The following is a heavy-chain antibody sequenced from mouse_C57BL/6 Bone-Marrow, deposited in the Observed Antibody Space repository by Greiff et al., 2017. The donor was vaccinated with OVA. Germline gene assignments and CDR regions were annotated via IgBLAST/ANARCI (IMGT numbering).Heavy chain of an antibody. D-gene: IGHD3-3*01. J-gene: IGHJ4*01. CDR2: IDPNSGGT. CDR1: GYTFTSYW. Sequence: QVQLQQPGAELVKPGASVKLSCKASGYTFTSYWMHWVKQRPGRGLEWIGRIDPNSGGTKYNEKFKSKATLTVDKPSSTAYMQLSSLTSEDSAVYYCAREGRGQPMGFYAMDYWGQGTSVTVSS. V-gene: IGHV1-72*01. CDR3: AREGRGQPMGFYAMDY.